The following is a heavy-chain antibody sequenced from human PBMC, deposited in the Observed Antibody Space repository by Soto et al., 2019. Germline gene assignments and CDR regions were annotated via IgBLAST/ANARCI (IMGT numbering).Heavy chain of an antibody. CDR3: ARDKRDLRFLEWSYYFDY. J-gene: IGHJ4*02. V-gene: IGHV3-30-3*01. D-gene: IGHD3-3*01. Sequence: QAGGSLRLSCAASGFTFSSYAMHWVRQAPGKGLEWVAVISYDGSNKYYADSVKGRFTISRDNSKNTLYLQLNSLRAEDTAVYYCARDKRDLRFLEWSYYFDYWGQATLDTVSS. CDR2: ISYDGSNK. CDR1: GFTFSSYA.